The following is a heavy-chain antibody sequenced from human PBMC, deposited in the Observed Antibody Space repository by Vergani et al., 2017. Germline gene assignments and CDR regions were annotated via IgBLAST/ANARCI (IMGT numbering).Heavy chain of an antibody. CDR1: GFTFSSYA. J-gene: IGHJ6*02. D-gene: IGHD2-2*01. CDR3: AKDRTVPAAIFGVRRYYYYGMDV. V-gene: IGHV3-23*04. Sequence: VQLVESGGGVVQPGRSLRLSCAASGFTFSSYAMSWVRQAPGKGLEWVSAISGSGGSTYYADSVKGRFTISRDNSKNTLYLQMNSLRAEDTAVYYCAKDRTVPAAIFGVRRYYYYGMDVWGQGTTVTVSS. CDR2: ISGSGGST.